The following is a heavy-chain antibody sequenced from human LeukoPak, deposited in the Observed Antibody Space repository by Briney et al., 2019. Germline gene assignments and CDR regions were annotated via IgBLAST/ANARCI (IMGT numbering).Heavy chain of an antibody. Sequence: SQTLSLTCAISGDSVSSNSAAWHWIRQSPSIGLEWLGRTYYRSRWYSNYAPSVKSRITINPDTSKNQFSLQLNSVTPEDTAVYYCVRDREPNWFDPWGQGTLVTVSS. CDR2: TYYRSRWYS. CDR3: VRDREPNWFDP. J-gene: IGHJ5*02. V-gene: IGHV6-1*01. D-gene: IGHD5-24*01. CDR1: GDSVSSNSAA.